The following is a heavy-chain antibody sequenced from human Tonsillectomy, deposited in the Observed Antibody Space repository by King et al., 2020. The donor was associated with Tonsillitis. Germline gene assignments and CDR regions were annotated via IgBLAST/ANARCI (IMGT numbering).Heavy chain of an antibody. CDR1: GFTFVDYA. V-gene: IGHV3-9*01. CDR2: INWNSGSI. J-gene: IGHJ6*02. CDR3: AKDFWNDLDYDYGMDV. D-gene: IGHD1-1*01. Sequence: VQLVESGGGWVQPGRSLRLSCAVSGFTFVDYAMHWVRQAPGKGLEWASAINWNSGSIGYWDFVKGRFTISRDKAKNALYLEMRSLRPEDTALYYCAKDFWNDLDYDYGMDVWGQGTTVTVSS.